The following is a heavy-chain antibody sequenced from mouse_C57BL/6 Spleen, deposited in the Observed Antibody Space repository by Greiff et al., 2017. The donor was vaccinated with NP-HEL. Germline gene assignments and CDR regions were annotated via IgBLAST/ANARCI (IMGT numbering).Heavy chain of an antibody. CDR1: GYTFTSYW. V-gene: IGHV1-5*01. D-gene: IGHD2-4*01. CDR2: IYPGNSDT. J-gene: IGHJ4*01. Sequence: EVQLQQSGTVLARPGASVKMSCKTSGYTFTSYWMHWVKQRPGQGLEWIGAIYPGNSDTSYNQKFKGKAKLTAVTSASTAYMELSSLTNEDSAVYYCTRGIYYDYDELGGNYWGQGTSVTVSS. CDR3: TRGIYYDYDELGGNY.